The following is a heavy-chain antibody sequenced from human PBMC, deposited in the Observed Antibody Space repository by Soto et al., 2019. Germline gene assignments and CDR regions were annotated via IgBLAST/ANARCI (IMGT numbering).Heavy chain of an antibody. V-gene: IGHV2-70*01. J-gene: IGHJ6*02. CDR1: GFSLSTSGMC. Sequence: SGPTLVNPTQTLTLACTFSGFSLSTSGMCVSWIRQPPGKALEWLALIDWDDDKYYSTSLKTRLTISKDTSKNQVVLTMTNMDPADTATYYCARDVWYYDSSGYYAGGYYYHGMDVWGQGTTVTVSS. D-gene: IGHD3-22*01. CDR3: ARDVWYYDSSGYYAGGYYYHGMDV. CDR2: IDWDDDK.